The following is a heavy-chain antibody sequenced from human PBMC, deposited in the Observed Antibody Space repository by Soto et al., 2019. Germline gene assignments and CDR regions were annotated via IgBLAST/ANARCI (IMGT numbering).Heavy chain of an antibody. V-gene: IGHV1-3*01. Sequence: ASVKVSCKASGYTFTSYAMHWVRQAPGQRLEWMGWINAGNGNTKYSQKFQGRVTITRDTSASTAYMELSSLRSEDTAVYYCARAPMIVVVITPVQDAFDIWGQGTMVTVSS. J-gene: IGHJ3*02. CDR1: GYTFTSYA. CDR3: ARAPMIVVVITPVQDAFDI. D-gene: IGHD3-22*01. CDR2: INAGNGNT.